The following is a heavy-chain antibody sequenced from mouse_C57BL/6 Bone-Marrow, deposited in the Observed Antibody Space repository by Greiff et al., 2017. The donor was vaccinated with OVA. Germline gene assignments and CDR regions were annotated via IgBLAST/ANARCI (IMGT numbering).Heavy chain of an antibody. J-gene: IGHJ3*01. CDR3: ARYDYLFAY. Sequence: EVHLVESGGGLVQPGGSLSLSCAASGFTFTDYYMSWVRQPPGKALEWLGFIRNKANGYTTEYSASVKGRFTISRDNSQSILYLQMNALRAEDSATYYCARYDYLFAYWGQGTLVTVSA. CDR2: IRNKANGYTT. V-gene: IGHV7-3*01. CDR1: GFTFTDYY. D-gene: IGHD2-4*01.